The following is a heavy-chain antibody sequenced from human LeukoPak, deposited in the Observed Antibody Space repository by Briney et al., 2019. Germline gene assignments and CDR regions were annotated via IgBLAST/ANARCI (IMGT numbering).Heavy chain of an antibody. CDR3: AKGRQQLPNGY. Sequence: GTSLRLSCAASGFTFSSYAMHWVRQAPGKGLEWVAVISYDGSNKYYADSVKGRFTISRDNSKNTLYLQMNSLRAEDTAVYYCAKGRQQLPNGYWGQGTLVTVSS. V-gene: IGHV3-30-3*01. D-gene: IGHD6-13*01. CDR1: GFTFSSYA. CDR2: ISYDGSNK. J-gene: IGHJ4*02.